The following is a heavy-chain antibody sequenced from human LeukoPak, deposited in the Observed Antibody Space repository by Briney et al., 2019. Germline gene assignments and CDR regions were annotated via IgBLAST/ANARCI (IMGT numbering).Heavy chain of an antibody. Sequence: SQTLSLTCAISGDSVSSNSAAWNWIRQSPSRGLEWLGRTYYRSKWYNDYAVSVKSRITINPDTSKNQFSLQLNSVTPEDTAVYYCARMFYDSSGYEDYYYYYMDVWGKGTTVTVSS. CDR1: GDSVSSNSAA. CDR3: ARMFYDSSGYEDYYYYYMDV. J-gene: IGHJ6*03. D-gene: IGHD3-22*01. V-gene: IGHV6-1*01. CDR2: TYYRSKWYN.